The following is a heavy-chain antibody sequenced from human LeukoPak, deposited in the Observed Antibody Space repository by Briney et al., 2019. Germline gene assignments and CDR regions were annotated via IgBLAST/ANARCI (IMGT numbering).Heavy chain of an antibody. Sequence: PGGSLRLSCTASGFTLCDYVMSWVRQAPGKGLEWVGFIRSKAYGGTTEYAASVKGRFTISRDDSKSIAYLQMNSLKTEDTAVYYCTTKSGPRVDWGQGTLVTVSS. CDR1: GFTLCDYV. CDR2: IRSKAYGGTT. CDR3: TTKSGPRVD. D-gene: IGHD1-26*01. V-gene: IGHV3-49*04. J-gene: IGHJ4*02.